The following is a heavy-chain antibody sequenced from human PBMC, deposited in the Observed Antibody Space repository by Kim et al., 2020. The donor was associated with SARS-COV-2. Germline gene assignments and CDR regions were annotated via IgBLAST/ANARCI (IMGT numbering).Heavy chain of an antibody. V-gene: IGHV3-74*01. CDR1: GFTFSSYW. J-gene: IGHJ2*01. D-gene: IGHD5-18*01. CDR2: INSDGSST. Sequence: GGSLRLSCAASGFTFSSYWMHWVRQAPGKGLVWVSRINSDGSSTSYADSVKGRFTISRDNAKNTLYLQMNSLRAEDTAVYYCARGPISSYGPKRGWYFDLWGRGTLVTVSS. CDR3: ARGPISSYGPKRGWYFDL.